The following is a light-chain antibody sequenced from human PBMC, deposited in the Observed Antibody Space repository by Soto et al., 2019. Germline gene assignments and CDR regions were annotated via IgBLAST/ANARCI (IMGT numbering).Light chain of an antibody. CDR2: WAS. Sequence: DIVMTQSPDSLAVSLGERATINCKSRQSVLYSSNNKNYLAWYQQKQGQPPKLLIYWASTRESGVPDRFSGSGSGTDLTITISSLQAEDVAVYYCQQYYSTPLTFGGGTKVDIK. CDR3: QQYYSTPLT. V-gene: IGKV4-1*01. J-gene: IGKJ4*01. CDR1: QSVLYSSNNKNY.